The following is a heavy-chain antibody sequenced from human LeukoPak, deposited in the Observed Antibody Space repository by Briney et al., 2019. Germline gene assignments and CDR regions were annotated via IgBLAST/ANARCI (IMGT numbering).Heavy chain of an antibody. V-gene: IGHV1-69*01. Sequence: GSSVKVSCKASGGTFSSYAISWVRQAPGQGLEWMGGIIPIFGTANYAQKFQGRVTITADESTSTAYMELNSLRSEDTAVYYCARGAIGSGNHRDYYYYGMDVWGKGTTVTVSS. D-gene: IGHD3-10*01. J-gene: IGHJ6*04. CDR2: IIPIFGTA. CDR1: GGTFSSYA. CDR3: ARGAIGSGNHRDYYYYGMDV.